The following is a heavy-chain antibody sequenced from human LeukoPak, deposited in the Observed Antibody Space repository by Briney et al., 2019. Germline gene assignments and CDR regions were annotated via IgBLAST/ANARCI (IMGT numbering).Heavy chain of an antibody. Sequence: GGSLRLSCAASGFTFSSYSMNWVRQAPGKGLEWVSYISSSSSTIYYADSVKGRFTISRDNAKNSLYLQMNSLRAEDTAVYYCARDEKVRGSHYYYYYGMDVWGQGTTVTVSS. CDR1: GFTFSSYS. CDR2: ISSSSSTI. D-gene: IGHD1-26*01. J-gene: IGHJ6*02. CDR3: ARDEKVRGSHYYYYYGMDV. V-gene: IGHV3-48*04.